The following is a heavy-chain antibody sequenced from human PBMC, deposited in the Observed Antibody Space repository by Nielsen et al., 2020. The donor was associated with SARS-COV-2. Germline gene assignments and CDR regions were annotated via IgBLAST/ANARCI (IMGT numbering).Heavy chain of an antibody. Sequence: GGSLRLSCAASGFTFSDYYMSWIRQAPGKGLEWISYIRSGSTYTNYADSVKGRFTISRDDAKNSLYLQMNSLRAEDTAVYYCAREGGDLPLDYWGQGVLVTVSS. CDR1: GFTFSDYY. J-gene: IGHJ4*02. D-gene: IGHD1-26*01. CDR3: AREGGDLPLDY. V-gene: IGHV3-11*05. CDR2: IRSGSTYT.